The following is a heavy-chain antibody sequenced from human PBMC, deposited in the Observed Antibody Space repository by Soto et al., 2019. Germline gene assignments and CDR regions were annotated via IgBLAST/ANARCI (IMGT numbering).Heavy chain of an antibody. V-gene: IGHV4-39*01. J-gene: IGHJ1*01. CDR1: GGSISNRDYY. Sequence: KASETLSLTCTVSGGSISNRDYYWGWIRQPPGMGLEWIGSIYYSGSTYYNPSLKSRVTISVDTSKNQVSLKLRSATAADTAVYYCARLYCSGGSCYSPPAYFQRWGQGTLVTVLL. D-gene: IGHD2-15*01. CDR3: ARLYCSGGSCYSPPAYFQR. CDR2: IYYSGST.